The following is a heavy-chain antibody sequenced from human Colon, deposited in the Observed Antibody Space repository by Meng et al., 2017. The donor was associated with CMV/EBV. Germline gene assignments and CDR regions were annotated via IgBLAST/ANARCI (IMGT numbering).Heavy chain of an antibody. Sequence: GGSLRLSCAASATTFDNYWMHWVRQVPGKGLVWLARINSVGTSTSHADFVKGRFTISRDNAKDTLYLQMNSLGREDSGIYFCARGHIMDVWSQGTTVTVSS. CDR2: INSVGTST. CDR3: ARGHIMDV. D-gene: IGHD2-21*01. CDR1: ATTFDNYW. V-gene: IGHV3-74*01. J-gene: IGHJ6*01.